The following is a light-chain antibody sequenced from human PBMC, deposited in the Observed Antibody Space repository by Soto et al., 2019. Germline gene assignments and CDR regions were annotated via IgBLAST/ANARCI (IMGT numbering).Light chain of an antibody. Sequence: NFLLTQPHSVSESPGKTVTISCTRSSGSIASNYVQWYQQRPGSAPTTVIYEDNERPSGVPDRFSGSIDRSSNSASLTISGLKTDDEAADYCQSYDSSSYVFGSGTKLTVL. CDR3: QSYDSSSYV. V-gene: IGLV6-57*04. CDR1: SGSIASNY. CDR2: EDN. J-gene: IGLJ1*01.